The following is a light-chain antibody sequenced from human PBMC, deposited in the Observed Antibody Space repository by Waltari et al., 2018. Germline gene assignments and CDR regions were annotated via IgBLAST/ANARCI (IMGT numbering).Light chain of an antibody. CDR1: QDIDYF. V-gene: IGKV1-16*01. CDR2: AAT. CDR3: QQFNNYPL. J-gene: IGKJ4*01. Sequence: IQMTQSPSSLSASFVDRFTITCRASQDIDYFLAWFQQKPGKVPESLIYAATRLQSGVPSRFSASRSATDYSLTISSLQPEDFATYYCQQFNNYPLFGGGTKVEIK.